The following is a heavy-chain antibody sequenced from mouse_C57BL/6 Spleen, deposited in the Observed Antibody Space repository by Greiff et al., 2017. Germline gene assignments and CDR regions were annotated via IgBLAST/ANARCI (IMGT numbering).Heavy chain of an antibody. CDR1: GFTFSSYT. J-gene: IGHJ2*01. V-gene: IGHV5-9*01. CDR3: ARNNGKGYYFDN. CDR2: ISGGGGNT. Sequence: DVMLVESGGGLVKPGGSLKLSCAASGFTFSSYTMSWVRQTPEKRLEWVATISGGGGNTYYPDSVKGRFTISRDNAKNTLYLQMSSLRSEDTALYYCARNNGKGYYFDNWGQGTTLTVSS.